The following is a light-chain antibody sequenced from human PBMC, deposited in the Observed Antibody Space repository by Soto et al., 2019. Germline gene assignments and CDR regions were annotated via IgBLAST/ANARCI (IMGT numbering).Light chain of an antibody. CDR1: QSVSSSY. J-gene: IGKJ1*01. CDR2: GAS. V-gene: IGKV3-20*01. CDR3: QQYGSSPGT. Sequence: EIVLTQSPGTLSLSPGERATLSCRASQSVSSSYLAWYQQKPGQAPRLLNYGASSRATGIPDRFSGSGSGTDFTLTISKLGPEDFAVYYCQQYGSSPGTFGQGTKVEIK.